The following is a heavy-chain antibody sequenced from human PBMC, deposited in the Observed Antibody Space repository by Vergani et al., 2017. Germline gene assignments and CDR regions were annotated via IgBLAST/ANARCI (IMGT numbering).Heavy chain of an antibody. CDR2: ISSSSSYI. V-gene: IGHV3-21*01. CDR1: GFTFRSYS. J-gene: IGHJ6*02. Sequence: EVQLVESGGGLVKPGGSLRLSCAASGFTFRSYSMNWVRQAPGKGLEWVSSISSSSSYISYADSVKGRFTISRDNAKNSLYLQMNSLRAEDTAVYYCAAGADYDFWSGYPIIYGMDVWGQGP. D-gene: IGHD3-3*01. CDR3: AAGADYDFWSGYPIIYGMDV.